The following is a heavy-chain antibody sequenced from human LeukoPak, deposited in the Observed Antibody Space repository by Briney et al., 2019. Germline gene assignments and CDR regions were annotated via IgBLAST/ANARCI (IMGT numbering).Heavy chain of an antibody. D-gene: IGHD2-15*01. V-gene: IGHV4-4*07. CDR1: GGSISSYY. CDR3: ATSMRYCSGGSCYSPFQH. J-gene: IGHJ1*01. Sequence: SETLSLTCTVSGGSISSYYWSWIRQPAGKGLEWIGRIYTSGSTNYNPSLKSRVTMSVDTSKNQFSLKLSSVTAADTAVYYCATSMRYCSGGSCYSPFQHWGQGTLVTVSS. CDR2: IYTSGST.